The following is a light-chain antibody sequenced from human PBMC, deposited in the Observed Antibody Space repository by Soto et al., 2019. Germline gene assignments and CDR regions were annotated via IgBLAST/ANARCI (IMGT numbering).Light chain of an antibody. CDR1: SSNIGNNY. CDR3: GAWDSSLSAGV. J-gene: IGLJ1*01. CDR2: GND. V-gene: IGLV1-51*02. Sequence: QSALTQPPSVSAAPGQKVTIFCSGSSSNIGNNYVSWYQHLPGTAPKLLIYGNDERPSGIPDRFSASKSGTSATLGITGLQTGDEADYYCGAWDSSLSAGVFGTGTKVTVL.